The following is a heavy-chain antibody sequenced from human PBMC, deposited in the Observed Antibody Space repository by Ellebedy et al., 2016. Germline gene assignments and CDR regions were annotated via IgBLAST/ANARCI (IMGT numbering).Heavy chain of an antibody. Sequence: GGSLRLSCAASGFTFSSYWMNWVRQAPGKGLEWVAMIKQDGSEKYYGVSVRGRFAISSDNAKNSIYLQMNSLRAEDTAVYYCASLDTDLVREAGYWGQGTLVTVSS. D-gene: IGHD5-18*01. J-gene: IGHJ4*02. CDR3: ASLDTDLVREAGY. CDR2: IKQDGSEK. V-gene: IGHV3-7*02. CDR1: GFTFSSYW.